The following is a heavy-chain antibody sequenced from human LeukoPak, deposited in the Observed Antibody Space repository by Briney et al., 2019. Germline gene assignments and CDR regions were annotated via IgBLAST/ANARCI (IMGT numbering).Heavy chain of an antibody. CDR1: GGSISSYY. V-gene: IGHV4-4*07. Sequence: SETLSLTCTVSGGSISSYYWSWIRQPAGKGLEWIGRIYTSGSTNYNPSLKSRVTMSVDTSKNQFSLKLSSVTAADTAVYYCARDAGEAYGSGSYYNVQPSYYYYYYMDVWGKGTTVTISS. D-gene: IGHD3-10*01. CDR2: IYTSGST. J-gene: IGHJ6*03. CDR3: ARDAGEAYGSGSYYNVQPSYYYYYYMDV.